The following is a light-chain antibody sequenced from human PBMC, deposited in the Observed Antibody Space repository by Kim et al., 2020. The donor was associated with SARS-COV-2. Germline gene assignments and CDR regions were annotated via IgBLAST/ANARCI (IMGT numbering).Light chain of an antibody. CDR2: GAS. J-gene: IGKJ4*01. CDR3: QQYGSSVT. Sequence: LAPEERATLSSRASQRSTSRYLAWYQHKPGEAPRLLNCGASTRATGTPDRISGSGSGTDFSLSISILGPEDFAVYYSQQYGSSVTFGGGTKVDIK. CDR1: QRSTSRY. V-gene: IGKV3-20*01.